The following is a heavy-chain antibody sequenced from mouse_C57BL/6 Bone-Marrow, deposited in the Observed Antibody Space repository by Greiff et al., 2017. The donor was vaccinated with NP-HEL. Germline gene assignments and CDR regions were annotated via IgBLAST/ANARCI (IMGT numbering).Heavy chain of an antibody. V-gene: IGHV5-4*03. J-gene: IGHJ2*01. Sequence: EVKLVESGGGLVKPGGSLKLSCAASGFTFSSYAMSWVRQTPEKRLEWVATISDGGSYTYYPDNVKGRFTISRDNAKNNLYLQMSHLKSEDTAMYYCARGNWDWGQGTTLTVSS. CDR1: GFTFSSYA. CDR2: ISDGGSYT. D-gene: IGHD4-1*01. CDR3: ARGNWD.